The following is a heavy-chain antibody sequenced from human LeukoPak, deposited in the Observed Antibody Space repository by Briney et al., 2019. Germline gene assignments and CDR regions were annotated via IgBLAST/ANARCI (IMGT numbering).Heavy chain of an antibody. CDR2: ITPIFGIA. D-gene: IGHD5-24*01. J-gene: IGHJ4*02. CDR1: GGTFSSYA. V-gene: IGHV1-69*04. CDR3: AREPPTEEMATVHFDY. Sequence: ASVKVSCKASGGTFSSYAISWVRQAPGQGLEWMGRITPIFGIANYAQKFQGRVTITADKSTSTAYMELSSLRSEDTAVYYCAREPPTEEMATVHFDYWGQGTLVTVSS.